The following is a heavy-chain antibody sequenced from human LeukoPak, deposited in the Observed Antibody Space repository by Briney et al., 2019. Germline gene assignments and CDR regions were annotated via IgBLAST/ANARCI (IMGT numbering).Heavy chain of an antibody. Sequence: GGSLRLSCAASGFTFSSYGMHWVRQAPGKGLEWVAVIWYDGSNKYYAGSVKGRFTISRDNSKNTLYLQMNSLRAEDTAVYYCAREGAAGYYFDYWGQGTLVTVSS. CDR3: AREGAAGYYFDY. CDR1: GFTFSSYG. CDR2: IWYDGSNK. J-gene: IGHJ4*02. V-gene: IGHV3-33*01. D-gene: IGHD1-26*01.